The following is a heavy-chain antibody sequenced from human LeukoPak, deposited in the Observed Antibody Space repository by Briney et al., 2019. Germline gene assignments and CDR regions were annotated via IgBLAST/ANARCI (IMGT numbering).Heavy chain of an antibody. CDR1: GFTFSSYS. V-gene: IGHV3-21*01. D-gene: IGHD5-12*01. CDR2: ISSSSSYI. CDR3: ARELRPWSDMDV. Sequence: GGSLRLSCAASGFTFSSYSMNWVRQAPGKGLEWVSSISSSSSYIYYADSVKGRFTISRDNAKNSLYLQMNSLRAEDTAVYYCARELRPWSDMDVWGQGTTVTVSS. J-gene: IGHJ6*02.